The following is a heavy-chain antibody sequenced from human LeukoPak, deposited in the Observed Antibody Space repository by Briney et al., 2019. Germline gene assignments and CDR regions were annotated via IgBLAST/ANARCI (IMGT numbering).Heavy chain of an antibody. CDR3: ARWVEYSSGWPLYFDY. D-gene: IGHD6-19*01. Sequence: KASETLSLTCTVSGGSISSYYWSWIRQPAGKGLGWIGRIYTSGSTNYNPSLKSRVTMSVDTSKNQFSLKLSSVTAADTAVYYCARWVEYSSGWPLYFDYWGQGTLVTVSS. V-gene: IGHV4-4*07. J-gene: IGHJ4*02. CDR2: IYTSGST. CDR1: GGSISSYY.